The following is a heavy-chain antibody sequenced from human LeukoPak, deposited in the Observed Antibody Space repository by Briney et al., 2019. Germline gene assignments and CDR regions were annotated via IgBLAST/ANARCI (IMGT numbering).Heavy chain of an antibody. Sequence: GSSVKVSCKASGGTFSSYAISWVRQAPGQGLEWMGGIIPIFGTANYAQKFQGRVTITADESTSTAYMELSSLRSEDTAVYYCARRGGLPDDNWFDPWGQGTLVTVSS. J-gene: IGHJ5*02. CDR2: IIPIFGTA. D-gene: IGHD5-18*01. CDR3: ARRGGLPDDNWFDP. CDR1: GGTFSSYA. V-gene: IGHV1-69*01.